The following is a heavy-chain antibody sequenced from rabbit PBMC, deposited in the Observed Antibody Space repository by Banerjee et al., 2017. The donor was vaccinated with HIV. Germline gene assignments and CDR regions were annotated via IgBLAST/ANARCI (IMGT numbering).Heavy chain of an antibody. CDR3: ARGGWYRGDGMDL. V-gene: IGHV1S40*01. D-gene: IGHD1-1*01. Sequence: QSLEESGGDLVKPGASLTLTCTASGFSFSSSYWICWVRQAPGKGLELIACIYTSSGSTYYANWAKGRFTISRTSSTTVTLQMTSLTGADTATYFCARGGWYRGDGMDLWGQGTLVTVS. CDR1: GFSFSSSYW. CDR2: IYTSSGST. J-gene: IGHJ6*01.